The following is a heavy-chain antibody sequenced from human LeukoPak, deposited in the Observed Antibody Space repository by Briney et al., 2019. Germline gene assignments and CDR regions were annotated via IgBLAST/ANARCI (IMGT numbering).Heavy chain of an antibody. CDR2: ISYDGSNK. CDR1: GFTFSSYA. Sequence: GGSLRLSCVASGFTFSSYAMHWVRQAPGKGLEWVALISYDGSNKYYADSVKGRFTISRDNSKNTLYLQMNSLRAEDTAVYYCARGYSGYDFFYWGQGTLVTVSS. V-gene: IGHV3-30-3*01. D-gene: IGHD5-12*01. CDR3: ARGYSGYDFFY. J-gene: IGHJ4*02.